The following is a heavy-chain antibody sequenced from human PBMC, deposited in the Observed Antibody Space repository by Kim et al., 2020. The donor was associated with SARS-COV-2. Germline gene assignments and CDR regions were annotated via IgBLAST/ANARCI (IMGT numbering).Heavy chain of an antibody. Sequence: GGSLRLSCADSGFTFSSHWMTWVRQAPGKGLEWVANIKEDGGEKYYVDTAMGRFTLFRDNAKNALSLKMKSLRAEDAAVYYCARLRFWGQGTMDTVSS. CDR3: ARLRF. CDR1: GFTFSSHW. V-gene: IGHV3-7*01. J-gene: IGHJ3*01. CDR2: IKEDGGEK.